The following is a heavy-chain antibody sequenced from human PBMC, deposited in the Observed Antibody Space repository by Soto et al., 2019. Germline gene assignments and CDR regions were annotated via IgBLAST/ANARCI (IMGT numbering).Heavy chain of an antibody. CDR2: IYYSGST. Sequence: PSETLSLTCTVSGGSISSYYWSWIRQPPGKGLEWIGYIYYSGSTNYNPSLKSRVTISVDTSKNQFSLKLSSVTAADTAVYYCARETRLPPYYYYYMDVWGKGTTVTVSS. J-gene: IGHJ6*03. D-gene: IGHD5-12*01. V-gene: IGHV4-59*01. CDR1: GGSISSYY. CDR3: ARETRLPPYYYYYMDV.